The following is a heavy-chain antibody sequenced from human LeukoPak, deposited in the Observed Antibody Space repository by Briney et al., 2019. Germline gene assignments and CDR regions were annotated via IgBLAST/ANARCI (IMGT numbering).Heavy chain of an antibody. D-gene: IGHD6-13*01. CDR2: ISHSGST. CDR3: ARSGYSSSWYVRGWFDP. CDR1: GGSFSGYY. Sequence: SETLSLTCAVYGGSFSGYYWSWIRQPPGKGLEWIGEISHSGSTNYNPSLKSRVTISVDTSKNQFSRELSSVTAADTAVYYCARSGYSSSWYVRGWFDPWGQGTLVTVSS. V-gene: IGHV4-34*01. J-gene: IGHJ5*02.